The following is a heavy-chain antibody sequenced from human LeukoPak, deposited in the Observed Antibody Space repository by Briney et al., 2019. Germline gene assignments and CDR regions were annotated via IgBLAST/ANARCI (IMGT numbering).Heavy chain of an antibody. CDR3: ARATQHCSSTSCYGRDYYYYYYVDV. CDR1: GGTFSSYA. Sequence: SVKVSCKASGGTFSSYAISWVRQAPGQGLEWMGGIIPIFGTANYAQKFQGRVTITADESTSTAYMELSSLRSEDTAVYYCARATQHCSSTSCYGRDYYYYYYVDVWGKGTTVTVSS. V-gene: IGHV1-69*13. CDR2: IIPIFGTA. D-gene: IGHD2-2*01. J-gene: IGHJ6*03.